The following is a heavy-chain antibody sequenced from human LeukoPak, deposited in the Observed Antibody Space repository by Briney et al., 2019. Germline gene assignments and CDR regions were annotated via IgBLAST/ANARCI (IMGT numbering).Heavy chain of an antibody. CDR1: GFTISSNW. J-gene: IGHJ4*02. D-gene: IGHD4-17*01. V-gene: IGHV3-7*01. Sequence: GGSLRLSCAASGFTISSNWMSWVRQAPGKGLEWVANIKQDGSEKYYVDSVKGRFTIFRDNAKNSLYLQMNSLRAEDTAVYYCAREGPSVTPYYWGQGTLVTVSS. CDR3: AREGPSVTPYY. CDR2: IKQDGSEK.